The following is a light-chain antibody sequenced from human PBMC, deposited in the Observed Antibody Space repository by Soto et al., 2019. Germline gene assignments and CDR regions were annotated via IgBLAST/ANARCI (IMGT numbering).Light chain of an antibody. Sequence: DIVMTQSPATPSVSPGERATLACRASQSVSSNLAWSQQKPGQAPRLLIYVSSNRATGIPDRFSGSGSGTDFTLTISRLEPEEFAVYDCQPYGSSGTVGKVPQVDIK. CDR1: QSVSSN. CDR3: QPYGSSGT. J-gene: IGKJ1*01. V-gene: IGKV3-20*01. CDR2: VSS.